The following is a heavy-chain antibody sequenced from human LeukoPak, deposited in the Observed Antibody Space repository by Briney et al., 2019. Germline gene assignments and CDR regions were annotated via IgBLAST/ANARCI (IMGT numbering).Heavy chain of an antibody. CDR1: GFTFSTYN. CDR2: ITSSSSYI. D-gene: IGHD1-26*01. CDR3: ARDPYSGNYGNYYYYYMDV. J-gene: IGHJ6*03. V-gene: IGHV3-21*06. Sequence: PGGSLRLSCAASGFTFSTYNMNWVRQAPGKGLEWISSITSSSSYIYYADSVKGRFTISRDNAKNSLFLQMNNLSPDDTAVYFCARDPYSGNYGNYYYYYMDVWGKGTTVTISS.